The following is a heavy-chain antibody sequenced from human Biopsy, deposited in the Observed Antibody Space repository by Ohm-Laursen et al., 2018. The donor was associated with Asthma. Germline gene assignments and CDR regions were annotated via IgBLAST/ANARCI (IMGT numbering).Heavy chain of an antibody. CDR2: INTNTGNP. V-gene: IGHV7-4-1*02. J-gene: IGHJ4*02. D-gene: IGHD5-12*01. CDR3: ARGRYRGYDFDY. Sequence: ASVKVSCKASGYTVTRYAINWVRQAPGQGLEWLGRINTNTGNPTYAQAYTGRFVFSLDTSVSTAYLRISSLKADDTAVYYCARGRYRGYDFDYWGQGSLVTVSS. CDR1: GYTVTRYA.